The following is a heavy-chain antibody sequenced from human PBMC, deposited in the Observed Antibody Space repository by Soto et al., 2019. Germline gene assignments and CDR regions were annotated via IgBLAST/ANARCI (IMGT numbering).Heavy chain of an antibody. CDR1: GSTFSSSG. V-gene: IGHV3-30*18. J-gene: IGHJ6*02. CDR3: AKDGPHFDVDV. Sequence: QLVESRGGVVQPGTSLRLSCAASGSTFSSSGWHWVRQAPGKGLEWVAFHSNDGITKNYADSVKGRFTIFRDNSKNTVSLQIDSLRGDDTAVYYCAKDGPHFDVDVWGQGTTVTVSS. CDR2: HSNDGITK. D-gene: IGHD3-9*01.